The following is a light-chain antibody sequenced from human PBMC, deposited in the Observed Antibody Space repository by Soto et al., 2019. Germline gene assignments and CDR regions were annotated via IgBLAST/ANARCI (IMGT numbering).Light chain of an antibody. V-gene: IGLV1-47*01. CDR1: DSNIGSKY. J-gene: IGLJ2*01. CDR3: AAWDSSLGGRA. CDR2: RNN. Sequence: QLVLTQPPSASATPGQRVTISCSGSDSNIGSKYVYWYQQLPGTAPKLLMYRNNQRPSGVPDRFSGSKSGTSASLAINGLRSEDEADYYCAAWDSSLGGRAFGGGTKVTVL.